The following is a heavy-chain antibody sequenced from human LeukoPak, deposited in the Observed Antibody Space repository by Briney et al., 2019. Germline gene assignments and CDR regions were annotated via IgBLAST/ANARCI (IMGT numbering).Heavy chain of an antibody. CDR1: GYTFTSYY. CDR3: ATEALDDSDSYFEY. CDR2: IIPIFGTA. D-gene: IGHD3-10*01. V-gene: IGHV1-69*13. Sequence: RASVKVSCKASGYTFTSYYMHWVRQAPGQGLEWMGGIIPIFGTANYAQKFQGRVTITADESTSTAYMELSSLRSEDTAVYYCATEALDDSDSYFEYWGQGTLVTVSS. J-gene: IGHJ4*02.